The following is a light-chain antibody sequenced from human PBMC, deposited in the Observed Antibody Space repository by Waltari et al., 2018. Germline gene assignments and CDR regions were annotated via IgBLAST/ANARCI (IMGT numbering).Light chain of an antibody. CDR3: QQVNSFPRT. J-gene: IGKJ1*01. CDR1: QGISSR. V-gene: IGKV1-12*01. CDR2: DAS. Sequence: DIQMTQSPSSVPASGGARVTLTCRASQGISSRLAWYQQKPGKAPKLLIYDASSLHSGVPSRFSGSGSGTDFTLTIRSLQPEDFATYYCQQVNSFPRTFGQGTKVEVK.